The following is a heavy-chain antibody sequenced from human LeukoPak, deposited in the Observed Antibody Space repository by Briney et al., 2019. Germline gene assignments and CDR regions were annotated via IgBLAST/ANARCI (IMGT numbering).Heavy chain of an antibody. CDR2: IKQDGSEK. J-gene: IGHJ4*02. CDR1: GFTFRSYA. Sequence: PGGSLRLSCAASGFTFRSYAMHWVRQAPGKGLERVANIKQDGSEKYSVDSVKGRFTISRDNAKNSLSLQMNSLRAEDTAVYYCARDWSDYGKVFDYWGQGTLVTVSS. V-gene: IGHV3-7*01. D-gene: IGHD4-17*01. CDR3: ARDWSDYGKVFDY.